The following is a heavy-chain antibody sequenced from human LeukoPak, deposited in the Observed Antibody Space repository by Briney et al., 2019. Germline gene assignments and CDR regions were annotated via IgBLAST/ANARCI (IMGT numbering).Heavy chain of an antibody. CDR3: ERLRFDCSSTSCYKSRYYYMDV. CDR1: GFTFSSYW. V-gene: IGHV3-7*01. Sequence: GGSLRLSCAASGFTFSSYWMSWVRQAPGKGLEWVANIKQDGSEKYYVDSVKGRFTISRDNAKNSLYLQMNSLRAEDTAVYYCERLRFDCSSTSCYKSRYYYMDVWGKGTTVTVSS. J-gene: IGHJ6*03. D-gene: IGHD2-2*02. CDR2: IKQDGSEK.